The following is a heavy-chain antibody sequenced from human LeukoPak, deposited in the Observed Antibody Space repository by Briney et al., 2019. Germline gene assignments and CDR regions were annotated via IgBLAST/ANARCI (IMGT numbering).Heavy chain of an antibody. Sequence: PSETLSLTCTVSGGSISSSSYFWGWIRQPPGKGLEWIGSISFTGSNYYNPSLKSRVTISVDTSKNQFSLKLSSVTAADTAVYYCASPYDPYYFDCWGQGTLVTV. J-gene: IGHJ4*02. CDR2: ISFTGSN. CDR1: GGSISSSSYF. D-gene: IGHD3-16*01. CDR3: ASPYDPYYFDC. V-gene: IGHV4-39*01.